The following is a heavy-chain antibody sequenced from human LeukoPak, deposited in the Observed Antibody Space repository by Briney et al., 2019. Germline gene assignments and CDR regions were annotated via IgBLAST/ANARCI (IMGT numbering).Heavy chain of an antibody. J-gene: IGHJ5*02. Sequence: GASVKVSCKASGYTFTGYYMHWVRQAPGQGLEWMGWINPNSGGTNYAQKFQGRVTMTRDTSISTAYMELSRLRSDDTAVYYCARDPVAILWFGELSIGGWFDPWGQGTLVTVSS. D-gene: IGHD3-10*01. CDR1: GYTFTGYY. CDR2: INPNSGGT. V-gene: IGHV1-2*02. CDR3: ARDPVAILWFGELSIGGWFDP.